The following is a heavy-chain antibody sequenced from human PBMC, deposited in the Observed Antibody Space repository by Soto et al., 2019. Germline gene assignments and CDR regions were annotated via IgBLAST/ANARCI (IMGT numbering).Heavy chain of an antibody. D-gene: IGHD3-22*01. V-gene: IGHV3-23*01. CDR3: ANLGRRTYYYDSSGYPDY. J-gene: IGHJ4*02. CDR1: GFTFSSYA. CDR2: ISGSGGST. Sequence: PGGSLRLSCSPSGFTFSSYAMSSVRQPPEKGLEWVSAISGSGGSTYYADSVKGRFTISRDNSKNTLYLQMNSLRAEDTAVYYCANLGRRTYYYDSSGYPDYWGQGTLVTVSS.